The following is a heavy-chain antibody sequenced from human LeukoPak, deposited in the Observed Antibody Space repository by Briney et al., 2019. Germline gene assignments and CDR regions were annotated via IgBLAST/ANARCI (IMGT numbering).Heavy chain of an antibody. Sequence: GGSLRLSQAASSFTFTSSGMSWVRQPPGKGLEWDSGISGSGGNTYYADCVKGRLTISRDTSRNTLYLQMNSPTAEDTAINYCAILPGYSSGWYEVNYWGQGTLVTVSS. V-gene: IGHV3-23*01. CDR1: SFTFTSSG. CDR3: AILPGYSSGWYEVNY. D-gene: IGHD6-13*01. J-gene: IGHJ4*02. CDR2: ISGSGGNT.